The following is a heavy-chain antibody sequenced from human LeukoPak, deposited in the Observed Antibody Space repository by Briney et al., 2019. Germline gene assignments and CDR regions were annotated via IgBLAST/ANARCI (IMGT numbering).Heavy chain of an antibody. CDR3: ARQDSSGYYYEGYFQH. CDR2: IYTSGST. V-gene: IGHV4-61*02. CDR1: GGSISSGSYY. J-gene: IGHJ1*01. D-gene: IGHD3-22*01. Sequence: PSQTLSLTCTVSGGSISSGSYYWSWIRQPAGKGLEWTGRIYTSGSTNYNPSLKSRVTISVDTSKNQFSLKLRSVTAADTAVYYCARQDSSGYYYEGYFQHWGQGTLVTVSS.